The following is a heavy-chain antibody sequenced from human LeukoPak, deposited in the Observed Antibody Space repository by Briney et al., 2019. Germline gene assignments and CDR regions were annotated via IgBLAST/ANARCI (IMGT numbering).Heavy chain of an antibody. CDR3: ARERRYYYYGMDV. CDR1: GGSFSGYY. CDR2: INHSGST. J-gene: IGHJ6*02. D-gene: IGHD6-25*01. Sequence: SETLSLTCAVYGGSFSGYYWSWICQPPGKGLEWIGEINHSGSTNYNPSLKSRVTISVDTSKNQFSLKLSSVTAADTAVYYCARERRYYYYGMDVWGQGTTVTVSS. V-gene: IGHV4-34*01.